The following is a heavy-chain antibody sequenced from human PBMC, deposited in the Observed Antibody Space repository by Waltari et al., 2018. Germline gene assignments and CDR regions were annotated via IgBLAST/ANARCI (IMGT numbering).Heavy chain of an antibody. V-gene: IGHV1-69*15. CDR3: ARDPLLRYYYGMDV. Sequence: QVQLVQSGAEVKKPGSSVKVSCKDSGGTFCSYAISWVRQAPGQGLEWMGRILPLFGPAIYAQKVQGRVTITAVESTGTAYMELSSLRSEDTAVYYCARDPLLRYYYGMDVWGQGTTVTVSS. J-gene: IGHJ6*02. CDR2: ILPLFGPA. CDR1: GGTFCSYA.